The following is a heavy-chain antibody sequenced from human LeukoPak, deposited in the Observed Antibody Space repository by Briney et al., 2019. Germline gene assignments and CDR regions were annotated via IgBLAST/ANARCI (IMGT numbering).Heavy chain of an antibody. Sequence: APVKVSCKASGYTFTSYDINWVRQATGQGLEWMGWMNPNSGNTGYAQKFQGRVTMTRNTSISTAYMELSSLRSEDTAVYYCARGERVWLFGVVISNWFDPWGQGTLVTVSS. CDR3: ARGERVWLFGVVISNWFDP. V-gene: IGHV1-8*01. J-gene: IGHJ5*02. CDR2: MNPNSGNT. CDR1: GYTFTSYD. D-gene: IGHD3-3*01.